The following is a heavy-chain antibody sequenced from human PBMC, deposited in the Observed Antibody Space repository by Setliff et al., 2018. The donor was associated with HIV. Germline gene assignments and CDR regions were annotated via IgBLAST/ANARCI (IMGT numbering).Heavy chain of an antibody. Sequence: ASVKVSCKASGYTFNNYYMHWVRQAPGQGLEWMGIINPSDNRTYYAQKFQGRVTMTRDTSTSSVYMELRSLRSEDTAVYYCARVSRLGDSYGYYYYYMDVWGKGTTVTVSS. V-gene: IGHV1-46*02. J-gene: IGHJ6*03. D-gene: IGHD3-10*01. CDR3: ARVSRLGDSYGYYYYYMDV. CDR1: GYTFNNYY. CDR2: INPSDNRT.